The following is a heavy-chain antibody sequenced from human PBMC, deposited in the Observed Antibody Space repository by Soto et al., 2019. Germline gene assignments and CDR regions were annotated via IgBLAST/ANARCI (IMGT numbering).Heavy chain of an antibody. CDR1: GGSFSGYY. CDR2: INHSGST. J-gene: IGHJ4*02. CDR3: ARAGVRIAAAGTLDY. Sequence: SETLSLTCAVYGGSFSGYYWSWIRQPPGKGLEWIGEINHSGSTNYNPSLKSRVTISVDTSKNQFSLKLSSVTAADTAVYYCARAGVRIAAAGTLDYWGQGALVTVSS. V-gene: IGHV4-34*01. D-gene: IGHD6-13*01.